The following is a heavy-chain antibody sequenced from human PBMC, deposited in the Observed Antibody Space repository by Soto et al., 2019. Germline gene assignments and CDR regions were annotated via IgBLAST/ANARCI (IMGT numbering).Heavy chain of an antibody. D-gene: IGHD3-22*01. J-gene: IGHJ6*02. CDR3: ARDWGYFDNSGFPYFYVMDV. CDR1: GFTFSSYW. CDR2: IREDGSET. V-gene: IGHV3-7*01. Sequence: PGGSLRLSCAASGFTFSSYWMSWVRQAPGQGLAWVANIREDGSETNYVDSVKGRFTISRDNAKNSLYLQMNSLRAEDTAAYHCARDWGYFDNSGFPYFYVMDVWGQGTTVTVS.